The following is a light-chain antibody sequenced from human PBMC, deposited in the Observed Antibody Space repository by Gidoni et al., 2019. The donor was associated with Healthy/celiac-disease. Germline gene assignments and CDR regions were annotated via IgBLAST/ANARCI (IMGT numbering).Light chain of an antibody. CDR3: AAWDDSRSGRVV. V-gene: IGLV1-47*01. CDR2: RNN. CDR1: RANIGSNH. Sequence: SVLTHPPSASGTPGQRVTISCSGSRANIGSNHGYWYQQLPGTAPKLLIYRNNQRPSGVPDRLSGAKSGTSASLAISGLRSEDEADYYCAAWDDSRSGRVVFGGGTKLTVL. J-gene: IGLJ2*01.